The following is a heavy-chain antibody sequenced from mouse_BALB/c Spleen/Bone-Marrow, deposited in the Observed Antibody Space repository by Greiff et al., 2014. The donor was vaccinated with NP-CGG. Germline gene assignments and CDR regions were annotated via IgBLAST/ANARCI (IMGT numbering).Heavy chain of an antibody. D-gene: IGHD3-1*01. V-gene: IGHV1S22*01. J-gene: IGHJ4*01. CDR2: IYPGTGSI. Sequence: LQQSGSELVRPGASAKLSCKASGYTFTSYWMHWVKQRPGQGLEWLGNIYPGTGSINYDEKFKSKATLTVDTSSSTAYMQLSSLTSEDSAAYYCTRSGYVMDYWGQGTSVTVSS. CDR3: TRSGYVMDY. CDR1: GYTFTSYW.